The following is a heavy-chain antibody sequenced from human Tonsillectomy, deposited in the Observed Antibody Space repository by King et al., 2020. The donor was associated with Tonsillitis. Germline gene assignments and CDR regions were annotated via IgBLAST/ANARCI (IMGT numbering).Heavy chain of an antibody. D-gene: IGHD4-11*01. V-gene: IGHV4-39*01. CDR3: ARQTVGGNWFDP. CDR2: IYFSGST. Sequence: QLQESGPGLVKPSETLSLTCTVSSGSISSSGYYWGWIRQPPGKGLEWIGNIYFSGSTHYTPSLKSRVTISVDASKNQFSLKLNSVTAADTAVYYCARQTVGGNWFDPWGQGTLATVSS. J-gene: IGHJ5*02. CDR1: SGSISSSGYY.